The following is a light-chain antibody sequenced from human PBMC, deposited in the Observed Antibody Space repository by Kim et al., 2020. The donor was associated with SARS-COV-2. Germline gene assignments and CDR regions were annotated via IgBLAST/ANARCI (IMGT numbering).Light chain of an antibody. CDR3: QQYNSYSPVT. CDR1: QSISSW. V-gene: IGKV1-5*03. Sequence: SVGDRVTITGRASQSISSWLAWYQQKPGKAPKLLIYKASSLESGVPSRFSGSGSGTEFTLTISSLQPDDFATYYCQQYNSYSPVTFGQGTKVDIK. J-gene: IGKJ1*01. CDR2: KAS.